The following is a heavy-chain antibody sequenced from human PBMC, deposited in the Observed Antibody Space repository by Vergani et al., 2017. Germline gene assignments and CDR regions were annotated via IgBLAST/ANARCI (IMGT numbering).Heavy chain of an antibody. CDR3: ARNPIAARPSHNWFDP. D-gene: IGHD6-6*01. CDR1: GGSISSGGYY. Sequence: QVQLQESGPGLVKPSQTLSLTCTVSGGSISSGGYYWSWIRQHPGKGLEWIAYIYYSGSTYYNPSLKSRVTISVDTSKNQFSLKLSSVTAADTAVYYCARNPIAARPSHNWFDPWGQGTLVTVSS. V-gene: IGHV4-31*03. J-gene: IGHJ5*02. CDR2: IYYSGST.